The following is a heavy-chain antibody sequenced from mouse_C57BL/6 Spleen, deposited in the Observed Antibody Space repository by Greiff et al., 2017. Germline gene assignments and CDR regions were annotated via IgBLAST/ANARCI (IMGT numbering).Heavy chain of an antibody. V-gene: IGHV1-52*01. CDR3: ARGIYYGNLYYFDY. Sequence: QVQLKQPGAELVRPGSSVKLSCKASGYTFTSYWMHWVKQRPIQGLEWIGNIDPSDSETHYNQKFKDKATLTVDKSSSTAYMQLSSLTSEDSAVYYCARGIYYGNLYYFDYWGQGTTLTVAS. J-gene: IGHJ2*01. D-gene: IGHD2-1*01. CDR1: GYTFTSYW. CDR2: IDPSDSET.